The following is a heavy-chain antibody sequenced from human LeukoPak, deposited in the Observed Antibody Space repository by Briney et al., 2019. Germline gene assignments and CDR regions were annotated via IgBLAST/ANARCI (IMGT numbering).Heavy chain of an antibody. CDR3: ARGMGFHY. CDR1: GFTFSNYA. D-gene: IGHD3-10*01. V-gene: IGHV3-30-3*01. CDR2: ISHDGSTK. Sequence: PGGSLRLSCAASGFTFSNYAMHWVRQAPGKGLEWVAVISHDGSTKYYADSVKGRFTISRDISNNTLYVQMNSLRPEDTAVYYCARGMGFHYWGQGTLVTVSS. J-gene: IGHJ4*02.